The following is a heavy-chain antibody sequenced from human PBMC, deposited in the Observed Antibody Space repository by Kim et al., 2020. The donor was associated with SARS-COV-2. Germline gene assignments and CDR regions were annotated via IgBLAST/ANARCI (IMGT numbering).Heavy chain of an antibody. CDR1: GFTFTNAW. D-gene: IGHD3-10*01. J-gene: IGHJ5*02. CDR3: TTLGGTMVRSNWFDP. Sequence: GGSLRLSCAASGFTFTNAWMHWVRQAPGKGLEWVGRIKSKTAGATTDYAAPVKGRFTIARDDSKNTLYLQMNSLKTGDTAVYYCTTLGGTMVRSNWFDPWGQGTLVTVPS. V-gene: IGHV3-15*01. CDR2: IKSKTAGATT.